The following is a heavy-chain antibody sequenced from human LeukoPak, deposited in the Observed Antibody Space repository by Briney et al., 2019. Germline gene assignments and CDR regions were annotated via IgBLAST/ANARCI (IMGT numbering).Heavy chain of an antibody. CDR3: ASGYCSGGSCLVFDY. CDR2: INHSGST. Sequence: SETLSLTCAVYGGSFSGYYWSWIRQPPGKGLEWIGEINHSGSTNYNPSLKSRVTISVHTSKNQFSLKLSSVTAADTAVCYCASGYCSGGSCLVFDYWGQGTLVTVSS. J-gene: IGHJ4*02. V-gene: IGHV4-34*01. CDR1: GGSFSGYY. D-gene: IGHD2-15*01.